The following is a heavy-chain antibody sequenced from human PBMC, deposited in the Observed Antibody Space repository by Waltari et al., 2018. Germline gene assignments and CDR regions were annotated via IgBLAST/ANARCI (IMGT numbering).Heavy chain of an antibody. CDR3: ARTCRNTIPHDY. D-gene: IGHD2-2*01. CDR1: GFTFSSYE. J-gene: IGHJ4*02. V-gene: IGHV3-48*03. Sequence: EVQLVESGGGLVQPGGSLRLSCAASGFTFSSYEMNWVRQAPGKGLEWVSYISSSGSNIYYADSVKGRFTISRDNAKNSLYLQINSLRAEDTAVYYCARTCRNTIPHDYWGQGTLVTVSS. CDR2: ISSSGSNI.